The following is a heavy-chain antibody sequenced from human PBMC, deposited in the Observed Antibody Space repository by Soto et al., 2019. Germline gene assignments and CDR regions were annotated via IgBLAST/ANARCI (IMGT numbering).Heavy chain of an antibody. D-gene: IGHD3-10*01. V-gene: IGHV4-59*01. CDR2: VYHSGST. CDR1: SDSISSYY. J-gene: IGHJ6*02. Sequence: SETLSLTCTVSSDSISSYYWSWIRQPPGKRLEWIGYVYHSGSTTYNPSLKSRVTISLDTSKNQFSLKLSSVTAADTAVYYCARLSGSGSYYNYYYGLDVWGQGTTVTVSS. CDR3: ARLSGSGSYYNYYYGLDV.